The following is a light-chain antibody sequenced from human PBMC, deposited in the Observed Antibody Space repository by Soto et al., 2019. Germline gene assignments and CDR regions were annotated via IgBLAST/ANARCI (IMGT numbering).Light chain of an antibody. CDR3: QTWGTGIVV. CDR2: LNSDGSH. Sequence: QLVLTQSPSASASLGASVKLTCTLSSGHSSYVIAWHPQQPEKGPRFLMKLNSDGSHNKGDGIPDRFSGSSSGAERYLTISSLQSEDEADYYCQTWGTGIVVFGGGTKLTVL. CDR1: SGHSSYV. V-gene: IGLV4-69*01. J-gene: IGLJ3*02.